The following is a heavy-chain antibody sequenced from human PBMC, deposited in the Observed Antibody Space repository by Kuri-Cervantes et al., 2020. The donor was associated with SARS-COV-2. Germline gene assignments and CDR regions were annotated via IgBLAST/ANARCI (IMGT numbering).Heavy chain of an antibody. J-gene: IGHJ5*02. CDR3: ARVEDYCSGGTCYFRNNWFDP. Sequence: SQTLSLTCAVSGYSISSGYYWGWIRQPPGKGLEWIGYIYYSGSTYYNPSLKSRVTISVDTSKNQFSLKLSSVTAADTAVYYCARVEDYCSGGTCYFRNNWFDPWGQGTLVTVSS. CDR2: IYYSGST. D-gene: IGHD2-15*01. V-gene: IGHV4-38-2*01. CDR1: GYSISSGYY.